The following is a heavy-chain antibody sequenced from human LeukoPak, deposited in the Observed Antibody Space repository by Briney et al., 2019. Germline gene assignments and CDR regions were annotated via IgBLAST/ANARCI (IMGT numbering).Heavy chain of an antibody. V-gene: IGHV3-21*04. CDR3: AKDQNRGAVAGTADY. CDR1: GFSFSTYS. J-gene: IGHJ4*02. D-gene: IGHD6-19*01. CDR2: ISSSSSYI. Sequence: GGSLRLSCAASGFSFSTYSMNWVRQAPGKRLEWVSSISSSSSYIYYADSVKGRFTISRDNAKNSLYFQMNSLRAEDTAVYYCAKDQNRGAVAGTADYWGQGTLVTVSS.